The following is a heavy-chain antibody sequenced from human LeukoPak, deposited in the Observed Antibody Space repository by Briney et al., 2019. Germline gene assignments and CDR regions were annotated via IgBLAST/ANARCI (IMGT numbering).Heavy chain of an antibody. V-gene: IGHV3-30*01. CDR2: ISYDGSNK. J-gene: IGHJ5*02. CDR1: GFTFSSYA. Sequence: GRSLRLSCAASGFTFSSYAMHWVRQAPGKGLEWVAVISYDGSNKYYADSVKGRFTIFRDNSKNTLYLQMNSLRAEDTAVYYCASLIDPWGQGTLVTVSS. CDR3: ASLIDP.